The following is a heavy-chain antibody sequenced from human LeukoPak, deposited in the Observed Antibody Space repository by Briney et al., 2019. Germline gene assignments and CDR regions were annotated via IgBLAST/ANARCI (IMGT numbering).Heavy chain of an antibody. CDR1: GFTFSSNA. CDR3: ARGQRPTDITFFHTPYYYYMDV. D-gene: IGHD3-16*01. V-gene: IGHV3-23*01. Sequence: GGALRLSCAASGFTFSSNAMSWVRQAPGKGLEWVSVFSGSGDFTYYADSVKGRFTISRDNSKNTVYLHMNSLRAEDTAVYYCARGQRPTDITFFHTPYYYYMDVWGTGTTVTVSS. J-gene: IGHJ6*03. CDR2: FSGSGDFT.